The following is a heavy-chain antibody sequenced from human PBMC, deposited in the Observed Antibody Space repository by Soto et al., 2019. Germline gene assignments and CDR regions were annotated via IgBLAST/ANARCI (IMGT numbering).Heavy chain of an antibody. CDR2: IIPIFGTA. CDR1: GGTFSSYA. D-gene: IGHD3-16*01. CDR3: ARADGIIRPYYYGMDV. V-gene: IGHV1-69*13. J-gene: IGHJ6*02. Sequence: SVKVSFKASGGTFSSYAISWVQQAPGQGLEWMGGIIPIFGTANYAQKFQGRVTITADESTSTAYMELSSLRSEDTAVYYCARADGIIRPYYYGMDVWGQGTTVTVSS.